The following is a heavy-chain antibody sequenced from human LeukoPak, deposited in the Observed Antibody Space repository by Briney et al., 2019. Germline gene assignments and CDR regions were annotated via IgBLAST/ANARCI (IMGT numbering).Heavy chain of an antibody. V-gene: IGHV3-30*18. Sequence: PGGSLRLSCAASGFTFSSYGMHWVRQAPGKGLEWVAVISYDGSNKYYAGSVKGRFTISRDNSKNTLYLQMNSLRAEGTAVYYCAKDSSGYYLGYYFDYWGQGTLVTVSS. D-gene: IGHD3-22*01. CDR3: AKDSSGYYLGYYFDY. CDR1: GFTFSSYG. J-gene: IGHJ4*02. CDR2: ISYDGSNK.